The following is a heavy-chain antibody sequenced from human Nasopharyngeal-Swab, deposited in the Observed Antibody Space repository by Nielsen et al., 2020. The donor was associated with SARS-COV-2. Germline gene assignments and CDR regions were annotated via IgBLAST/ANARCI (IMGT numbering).Heavy chain of an antibody. D-gene: IGHD2-15*01. Sequence: ESLNISCAASGFTFSTYWMHWVRQPPGKGLLWVSRIDTDGTITDYADSVKGRFTISRDNAKNTLYLQMNSLRAEDTAVYYCARDVGGRDNYWGQGALVTVSS. V-gene: IGHV3-74*01. CDR1: GFTFSTYW. J-gene: IGHJ4*02. CDR3: ARDVGGRDNY. CDR2: IDTDGTIT.